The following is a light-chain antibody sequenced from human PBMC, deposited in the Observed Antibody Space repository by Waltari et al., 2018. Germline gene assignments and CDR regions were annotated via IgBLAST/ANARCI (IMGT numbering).Light chain of an antibody. CDR3: QQSYIVPPWT. CDR1: QSINTY. Sequence: QMTHSPSSLSASIGDRITITCRASQSINTYLNWYQQKPGKAPNLLLFAASSLQSGVPSRFSGNGSGTDFTLTIRSLQPEDFATYYCQQSYIVPPWTFAQGTKLEIK. V-gene: IGKV1-39*01. J-gene: IGKJ2*02. CDR2: AAS.